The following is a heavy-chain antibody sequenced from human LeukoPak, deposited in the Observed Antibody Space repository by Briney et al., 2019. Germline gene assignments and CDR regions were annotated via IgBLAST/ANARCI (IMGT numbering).Heavy chain of an antibody. CDR2: INHSGNT. D-gene: IGHD4-17*01. CDR3: ARGDYGDYVGDAFDI. Sequence: SETLSLTCAVYGGSFSGYYWSWIRQPPGKGLEWIGEINHSGNTNYNPSLKSRVTISVDTSKNQFSLKPSSVTAADTAVYYCARGDYGDYVGDAFDIWGQGTMVTVSS. J-gene: IGHJ3*02. CDR1: GGSFSGYY. V-gene: IGHV4-34*01.